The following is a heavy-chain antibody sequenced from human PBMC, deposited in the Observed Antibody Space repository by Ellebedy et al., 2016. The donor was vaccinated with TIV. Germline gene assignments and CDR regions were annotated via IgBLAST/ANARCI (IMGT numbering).Heavy chain of an antibody. CDR3: AKLPVAYNWNYADDY. V-gene: IGHV3-7*03. D-gene: IGHD1-7*01. CDR1: GFTLSRHW. Sequence: GESLKISCAASGFTLSRHWMSWVRQGPGKGLEWVANINQDGGEKNYVDSVRGRFTISRDNAKNSLYLQMSSLRAEDTAVYYGAKLPVAYNWNYADDYWGQGTLVTVSS. J-gene: IGHJ4*02. CDR2: INQDGGEK.